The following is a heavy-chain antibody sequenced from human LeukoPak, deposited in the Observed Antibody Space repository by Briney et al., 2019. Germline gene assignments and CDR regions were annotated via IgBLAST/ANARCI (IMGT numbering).Heavy chain of an antibody. V-gene: IGHV5-51*01. Sequence: GESLKISCKGSGYSFTAYWIGWVRQMPGKGLEWMGIIYPGDSDTRYSPSFQGQVTISADKSITTAYLQWSSLKASDTAMYYCARTVPQRRHYSGSLDNFDYWGQGTLVTVSS. CDR1: GYSFTAYW. CDR3: ARTVPQRRHYSGSLDNFDY. J-gene: IGHJ4*02. CDR2: IYPGDSDT. D-gene: IGHD2-15*01.